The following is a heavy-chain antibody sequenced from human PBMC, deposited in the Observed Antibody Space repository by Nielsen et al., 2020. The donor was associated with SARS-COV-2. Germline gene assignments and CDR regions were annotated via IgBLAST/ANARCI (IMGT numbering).Heavy chain of an antibody. D-gene: IGHD3-22*01. CDR2: IYYSGST. J-gene: IGHJ3*02. CDR1: GGSISSYY. Sequence: GSLRLSCAVSGGSISSYYWSWIRQPPGKGLEWIGYIYYSGSTNYNPSLKSRVTISVDTSKNQFSLKLSSVTAADTAVYYCARMYYYDSSGYYGTDAFDIWGQGTMVTVSS. V-gene: IGHV4-59*13. CDR3: ARMYYYDSSGYYGTDAFDI.